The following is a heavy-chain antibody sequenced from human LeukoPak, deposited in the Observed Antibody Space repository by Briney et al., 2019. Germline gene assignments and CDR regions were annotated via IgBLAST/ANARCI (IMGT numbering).Heavy chain of an antibody. CDR2: ISAYNGNT. CDR3: ARAPTLLWFGELLSALTPKYYFDY. CDR1: GYTFTSYG. J-gene: IGHJ4*02. V-gene: IGHV1-18*01. Sequence: ASVKVSCKASGYTFTSYGISWVRQAPGQGLEWMGWISAYNGNTNYAQKLQGRVTMTTDTSTSTAYMELRSLRSDDTAVYYCARAPTLLWFGELLSALTPKYYFDYWGQGTLVTASS. D-gene: IGHD3-10*01.